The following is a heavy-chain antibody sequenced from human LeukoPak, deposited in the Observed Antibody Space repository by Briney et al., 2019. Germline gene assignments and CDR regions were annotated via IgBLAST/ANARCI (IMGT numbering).Heavy chain of an antibody. CDR2: IYTSGNT. CDR1: GGSISSYT. Sequence: SETLSLTCTVSGGSISSYTWSWIRQPAGKKLEWIGRIYTSGNTNSNPSLKSRVTMSVDTSKNQVSLKLSSVTAADTAVYYCAGEHYFDSGSYFDCWGQGTLVTVSS. J-gene: IGHJ4*02. D-gene: IGHD3-10*01. V-gene: IGHV4-4*07. CDR3: AGEHYFDSGSYFDC.